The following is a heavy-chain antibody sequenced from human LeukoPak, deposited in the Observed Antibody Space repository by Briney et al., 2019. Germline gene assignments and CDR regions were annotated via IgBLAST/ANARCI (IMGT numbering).Heavy chain of an antibody. D-gene: IGHD6-13*01. V-gene: IGHV5-51*01. CDR3: ARSYSSSWYLVDY. Sequence: GESLKVSCKGSGYSFTSYWIGWVRQMPGKGLEWMGIIYPGDSDTRYSPSFQGQVTISADKSISTAYLQWSSLKASDTAMYYCARSYSSSWYLVDYWGQGTLVTVSS. CDR1: GYSFTSYW. J-gene: IGHJ4*02. CDR2: IYPGDSDT.